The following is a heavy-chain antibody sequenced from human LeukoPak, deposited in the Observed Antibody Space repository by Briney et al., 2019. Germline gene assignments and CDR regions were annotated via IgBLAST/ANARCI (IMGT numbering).Heavy chain of an antibody. CDR2: ISYDGSNK. D-gene: IGHD3-9*01. V-gene: IGHV3-30*04. J-gene: IGHJ6*02. CDR1: GFTFSSYA. Sequence: PGGSLRLSCAASGFTFSSYAMHWVRQAPGKGLEWVAVISYDGSNKYYADSVKGRFTISRDNSKNTLYLQMNSLRAEDTAVYYCARERYYDILTQYYYYYGMDVRGQGTTVTVSS. CDR3: ARERYYDILTQYYYYYGMDV.